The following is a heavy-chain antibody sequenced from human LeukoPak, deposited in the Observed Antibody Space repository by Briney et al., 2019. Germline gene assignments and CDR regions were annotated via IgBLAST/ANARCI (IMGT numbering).Heavy chain of an antibody. V-gene: IGHV4-30-2*01. J-gene: IGHJ4*02. CDR2: IYHSGST. CDR3: ARVASKGVQFDY. D-gene: IGHD3-10*01. Sequence: SQTLSLTCTVSGGSISSGGYYWSWIRQPPGKGLEWIGYIYHSGSTYYSPSLKSRVTISVDTSKNQFSLNLSSVTAADTAVYYCARVASKGVQFDYWGQGTLVTVPS. CDR1: GGSISSGGYY.